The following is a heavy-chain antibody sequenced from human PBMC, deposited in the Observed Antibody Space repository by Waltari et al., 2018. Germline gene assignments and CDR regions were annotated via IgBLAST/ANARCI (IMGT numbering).Heavy chain of an antibody. CDR1: GGSISSYY. D-gene: IGHD2-2*01. J-gene: IGHJ6*02. CDR2: IYYSGST. CDR3: ARSYCSSTSCYWDYYYGMDV. Sequence: QVQLQESGPGLVKPSETLSLTCTVSGGSISSYYWSWIRQPPGKGLEWIGYIYYSGSTNYNPSLKSRVTISVDTSKNQFSLKLSSVTAADTAVYYCARSYCSSTSCYWDYYYGMDVWGQGTTVTVSS. V-gene: IGHV4-59*01.